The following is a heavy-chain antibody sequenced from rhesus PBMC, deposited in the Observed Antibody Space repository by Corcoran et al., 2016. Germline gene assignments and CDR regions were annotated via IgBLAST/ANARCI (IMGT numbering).Heavy chain of an antibody. V-gene: IGHV4-160*01. J-gene: IGHJ5-2*02. CDR1: GGSISSNY. CDR2: IYGSGGST. CDR3: ARDLGGYGDV. Sequence: QVQLQESGPGLVKPSETLSLTCAVSGGSISSNYWSWIRQAPGRGREWFGRIYGSGGSTDNNPSLKSRVTISTDTSKNQFSLKLSSVTAADTAVYYCARDLGGYGDVWGRGVLVTVSS. D-gene: IGHD5-12*01.